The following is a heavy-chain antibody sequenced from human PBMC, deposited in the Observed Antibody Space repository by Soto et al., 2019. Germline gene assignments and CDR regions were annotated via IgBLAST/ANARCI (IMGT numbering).Heavy chain of an antibody. D-gene: IGHD4-17*01. CDR2: IYYSGST. CDR3: ARDNDYGDYVNAFDI. CDR1: GGSISSYY. J-gene: IGHJ3*02. V-gene: IGHV4-59*01. Sequence: PSETLSLTCTVSGGSISSYYWSWIRQPPGKGLEWIGYIYYSGSTNYNPSLKSRVTISVDTSKNQFSLKLSSVTAADTAVYYCARDNDYGDYVNAFDIWGQGTMVTVSS.